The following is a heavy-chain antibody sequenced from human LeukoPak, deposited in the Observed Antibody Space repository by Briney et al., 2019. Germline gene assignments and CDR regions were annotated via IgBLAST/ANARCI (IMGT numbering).Heavy chain of an antibody. D-gene: IGHD3-10*01. J-gene: IGHJ4*02. V-gene: IGHV3-43*02. CDR1: GFTFDDYA. CDR3: AKVKASYYFHSGSLGGDY. CDR2: ISGDAGNT. Sequence: SGGSLRLSFAASGFTFDDYAMHWVRQVPGRGLEWVSLISGDAGNTYYAESVKGRFTISRDNSKNSLYLQMNSLRAEDTALYYCAKVKASYYFHSGSLGGDYWGQGTLVTVSS.